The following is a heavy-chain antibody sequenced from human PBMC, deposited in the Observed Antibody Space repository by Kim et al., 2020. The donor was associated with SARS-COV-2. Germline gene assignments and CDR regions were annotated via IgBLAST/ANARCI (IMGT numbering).Heavy chain of an antibody. CDR1: GFTFSNAG. J-gene: IGHJ4*02. Sequence: GGSLRLSCAASGFTFSNAGMSWVRQAPGEGLEWVGRIKSKTDGGTTDYAAPVKGRFTISRDDSQNTLYLQMNSLKTEDTAVYYCTTYNWNAGWYWGQGTLVTVSS. CDR2: IKSKTDGGTT. D-gene: IGHD1-1*01. V-gene: IGHV3-15*01. CDR3: TTYNWNAGWY.